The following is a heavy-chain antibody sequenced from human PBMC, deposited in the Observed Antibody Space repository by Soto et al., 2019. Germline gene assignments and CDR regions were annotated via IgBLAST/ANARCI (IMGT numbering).Heavy chain of an antibody. CDR1: SGSFSGYY. CDR2: INHSGST. V-gene: IGHV4-34*01. D-gene: IGHD5-18*01. CDR3: ARGIPDTAMATEIDY. Sequence: KPSETLSLTCAVYSGSFSGYYWSWIRQPPGKGLEWIGEINHSGSTNYNPSLKSRVTISVDTSKNQFSLKLSSVTAADTAVYYCARGIPDTAMATEIDYWGQGTLVTVSS. J-gene: IGHJ4*02.